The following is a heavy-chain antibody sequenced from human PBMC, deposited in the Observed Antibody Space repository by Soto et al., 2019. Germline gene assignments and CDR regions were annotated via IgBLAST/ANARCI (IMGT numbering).Heavy chain of an antibody. CDR1: GYTFTGYY. CDR2: INPNSGGT. D-gene: IGHD2-15*01. J-gene: IGHJ3*02. CDR3: ARDRSSLGYCSGGSCYSPAFDI. Sequence: QVQLVQSGAEVKKPGASVKVSCKASGYTFTGYYMHWVRQAPGQGLEWMGWINPNSGGTNYAQKFQGWVTMTRDTSTSTAYMELSRLRSDDTAVYYCARDRSSLGYCSGGSCYSPAFDIWGQGTMVTVSS. V-gene: IGHV1-2*04.